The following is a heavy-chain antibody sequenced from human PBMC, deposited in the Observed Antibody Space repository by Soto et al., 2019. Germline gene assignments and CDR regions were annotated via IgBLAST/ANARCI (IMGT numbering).Heavy chain of an antibody. CDR3: AKDYDFWSGTLDY. CDR1: GFTFSSYA. CDR2: ISGSGGST. V-gene: IGHV3-23*01. D-gene: IGHD3-3*01. J-gene: IGHJ4*02. Sequence: PGGSLRLSCAASGFTFSSYAMSWVRQAPGKGLEWVSAISGSGGSTYHADSVKGRFTISRDNSKNTLYLQMNSLRAEDTAVYYCAKDYDFWSGTLDYWGQGTLVTVSS.